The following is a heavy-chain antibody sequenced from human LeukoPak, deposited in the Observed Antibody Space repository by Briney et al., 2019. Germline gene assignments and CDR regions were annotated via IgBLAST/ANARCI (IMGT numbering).Heavy chain of an antibody. J-gene: IGHJ4*02. Sequence: SETLSLTCAVYGGSFSGCYWTWIRQPPGKGLEWIGEINHSGSTNYNPSLKSRVTISVDTSKNQFSLKLTSVTAADTAVYYCASGGWYRGYWGQGTLVTVSS. CDR1: GGSFSGCY. CDR2: INHSGST. V-gene: IGHV4-34*01. D-gene: IGHD6-19*01. CDR3: ASGGWYRGY.